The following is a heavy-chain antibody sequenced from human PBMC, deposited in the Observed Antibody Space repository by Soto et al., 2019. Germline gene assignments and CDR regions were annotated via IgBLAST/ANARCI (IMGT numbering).Heavy chain of an antibody. V-gene: IGHV3-73*02. CDR3: TRPRMEWPTYYYGMDV. CDR2: ISVKPHNYAT. D-gene: IGHD3-3*01. CDR1: GFTFNTHW. J-gene: IGHJ6*02. Sequence: EVQLVESGGGVVQSGGSLRLSCTASGFTFNTHWMHWVRQAPGKGLEWVGRISVKPHNYATSYAASVGGRFTISRDDSNDTANLQMRRLKTEDTAVYYCTRPRMEWPTYYYGMDVWGQGTTVTVSS.